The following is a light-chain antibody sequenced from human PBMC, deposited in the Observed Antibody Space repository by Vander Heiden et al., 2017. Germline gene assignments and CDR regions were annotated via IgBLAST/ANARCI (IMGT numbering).Light chain of an antibody. J-gene: IGLJ2*01. CDR3: SAWDSSLSAVV. V-gene: IGLV10-54*04. CDR2: RNN. Sequence: QAGLTQPPSVSKGLRQPATPTCPGNSNNVGNQGAAWLQQHQGHPPKLLSYRNNNRPSGISGRFSASRSGNTASLTITGLQPEDEADYYCSAWDSSLSAVVFGGGTKLTVL. CDR1: SNNVGNQG.